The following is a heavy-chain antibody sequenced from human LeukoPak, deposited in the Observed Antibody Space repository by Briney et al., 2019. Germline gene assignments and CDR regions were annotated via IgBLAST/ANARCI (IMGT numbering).Heavy chain of an antibody. CDR2: ISSSSSYI. D-gene: IGHD3-16*02. CDR3: ARDQDDNVWGSSRYEGVRYFDY. J-gene: IGHJ4*02. Sequence: GGSLRLSCAASGFTFSSYSMNWVRQAPGKGLEGVSSISSSSSYIYYADSVKGRFTISRDNAKNSLYLQMNSLRAEDTAVYYCARDQDDNVWGSSRYEGVRYFDYWGQGTLVTVSS. CDR1: GFTFSSYS. V-gene: IGHV3-21*01.